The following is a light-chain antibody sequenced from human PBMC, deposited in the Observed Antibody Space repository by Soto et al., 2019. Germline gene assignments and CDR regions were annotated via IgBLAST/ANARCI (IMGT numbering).Light chain of an antibody. CDR3: QQSYNTPFT. Sequence: DIQITQSPSSLSASVGDTATIAFRASQSIATFLNWYQQKPGRAPQLLIHAASSLQSGVSSRFSGSGSGTDFTLTISSLQHEDFATYYCQQSYNTPFTFGPGTKVDIK. CDR1: QSIATF. J-gene: IGKJ3*01. V-gene: IGKV1-39*01. CDR2: AAS.